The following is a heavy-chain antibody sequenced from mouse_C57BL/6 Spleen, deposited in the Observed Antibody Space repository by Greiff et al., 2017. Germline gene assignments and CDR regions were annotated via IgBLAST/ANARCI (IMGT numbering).Heavy chain of an antibody. V-gene: IGHV1-50*01. CDR2: IDPSDSYT. Sequence: VQLQQPGAELVKPGASVKLSCKASGYTFTSYWMQWVKQRPGQGLEWIGEIDPSDSYTNYNQKFKGKATLTVDTSSSTAYMQLSSLTSEDSAVYYCAKSLRRAMDYWGQGTSVTVSS. D-gene: IGHD1-2*01. CDR3: AKSLRRAMDY. CDR1: GYTFTSYW. J-gene: IGHJ4*01.